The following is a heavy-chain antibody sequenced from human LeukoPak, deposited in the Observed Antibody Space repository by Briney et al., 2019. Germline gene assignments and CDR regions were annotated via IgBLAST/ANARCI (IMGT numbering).Heavy chain of an antibody. J-gene: IGHJ2*01. CDR2: ISYDGSNK. V-gene: IGHV3-30*03. D-gene: IGHD2-21*01. CDR3: AREIMVSREWYFDL. Sequence: GGSLRLSCAASGFTFSSYGMHWVRQAPGKGLEWVAVISYDGSNKYYADSMKGRFTISRDNSKNTLYLQMNSLRAEDTAVYFCAREIMVSREWYFDLWGRGTLVTVAS. CDR1: GFTFSSYG.